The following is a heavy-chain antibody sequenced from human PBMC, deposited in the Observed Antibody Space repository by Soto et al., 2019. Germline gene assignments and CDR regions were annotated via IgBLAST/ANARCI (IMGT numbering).Heavy chain of an antibody. CDR3: ARDNYNYSGMDV. Sequence: VASVKVSCKASGYIFNDYYIHWVRQAPGQGLEWMGWINPYNGGANFAQEFQGRVTMTRDTSLSIVYMEVTRLTYDDTAVYYCARDNYNYSGMDVWGQGNTVTVSS. CDR1: GYIFNDYY. V-gene: IGHV1-2*02. J-gene: IGHJ6*02. CDR2: INPYNGGA.